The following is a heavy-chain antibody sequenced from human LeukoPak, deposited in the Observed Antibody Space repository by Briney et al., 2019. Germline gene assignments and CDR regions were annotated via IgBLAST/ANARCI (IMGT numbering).Heavy chain of an antibody. CDR2: IYYSGST. CDR1: GGSISSYY. J-gene: IGHJ4*02. D-gene: IGHD2-21*02. Sequence: PSETLSLTCTVSGGSISSYYWSWIRQPPGKGLEWIGYIYYSGSTNYDPSLKSRVTISVDTSENQFSLKLSSVTAADTAVYYCARRRYCGGDCYYFDYWGQGTLVTVSS. CDR3: ARRRYCGGDCYYFDY. V-gene: IGHV4-59*08.